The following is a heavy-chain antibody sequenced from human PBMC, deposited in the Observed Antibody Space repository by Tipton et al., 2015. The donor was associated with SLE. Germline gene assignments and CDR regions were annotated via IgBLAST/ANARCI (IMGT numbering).Heavy chain of an antibody. Sequence: SLRLSCAASGFTFSSYAMHWVRQAPGKGLEWVAVISYDGSNKYYADSVKGRFTISRDNAKNSLYLQMNGLRAEDTAVYYCARGGYYYGSGSPDVFDIWGQGTMVTVSS. J-gene: IGHJ3*02. D-gene: IGHD3-10*01. V-gene: IGHV3-30*04. CDR2: ISYDGSNK. CDR1: GFTFSSYA. CDR3: ARGGYYYGSGSPDVFDI.